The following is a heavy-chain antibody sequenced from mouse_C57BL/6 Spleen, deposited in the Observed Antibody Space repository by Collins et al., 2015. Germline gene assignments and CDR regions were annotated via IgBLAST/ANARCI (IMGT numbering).Heavy chain of an antibody. Sequence: QIQLVQSGPELKKPGETVKISCKASGYTFTDYSMHWVKQAPGKGLKWMGWINTETGEPTYADDFKGRFAFSLETSASTAYLQINNLKNEDTATYFCAAMVTTRCFDVWGAGTTVTVSS. V-gene: IGHV9-2-1*01. J-gene: IGHJ1*01. D-gene: IGHD2-1*01. CDR2: INTETGEP. CDR3: AAMVTTRCFDV. CDR1: GYTFTDYS.